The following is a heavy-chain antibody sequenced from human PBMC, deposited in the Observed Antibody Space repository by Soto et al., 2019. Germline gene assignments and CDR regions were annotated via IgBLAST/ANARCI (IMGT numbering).Heavy chain of an antibody. CDR1: GYTFTSYY. CDR2: INPSGGST. Sequence: QVQLVQSGAEVKKPGASVKVSCKASGYTFTSYYMHWVRQAPGQGLEWMGIINPSGGSTSYAQKFQGRVTMTRDTSTSTVYMELSSLRSEDTAVYYCAREQYYDFWSGYYTRNFDYWGQGTLVTVSS. D-gene: IGHD3-3*01. J-gene: IGHJ4*02. CDR3: AREQYYDFWSGYYTRNFDY. V-gene: IGHV1-46*01.